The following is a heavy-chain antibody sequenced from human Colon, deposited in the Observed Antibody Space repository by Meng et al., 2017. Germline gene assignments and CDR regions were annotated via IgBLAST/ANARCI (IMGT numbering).Heavy chain of an antibody. D-gene: IGHD3-22*01. CDR2: ISGGYNTI. CDR1: GFTFSDYY. V-gene: IGHV3-11*04. CDR3: ARGVRNYYDTSAYLTY. Sequence: GESLKISCAASGFTFSDYYMSWIRQAPGKGLEWVSYISGGYNTIYYADSVKGRFTISRDNANNSVYLQMDSLRAEDTAVYYCARGVRNYYDTSAYLTYWGQGTLVTVSS. J-gene: IGHJ4*02.